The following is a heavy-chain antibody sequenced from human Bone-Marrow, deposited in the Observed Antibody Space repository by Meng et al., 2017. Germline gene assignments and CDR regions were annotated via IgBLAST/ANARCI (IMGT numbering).Heavy chain of an antibody. CDR2: ISYDGSNK. CDR1: GFTFSTSA. V-gene: IGHV3-30*01. Sequence: GESLKISCAASGFTFSTSAMCWVRQAPGKGLEWVALISYDGSNKYYADSVKGRFIISRDNSKNTLYLQMNSLRAEDTAVYYCARDVPRSGGWYQKSYGMDVWGQGTTVTVSS. J-gene: IGHJ6*02. CDR3: ARDVPRSGGWYQKSYGMDV. D-gene: IGHD6-19*01.